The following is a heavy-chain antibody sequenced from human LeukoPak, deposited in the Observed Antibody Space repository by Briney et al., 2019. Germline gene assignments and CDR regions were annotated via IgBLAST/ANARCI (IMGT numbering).Heavy chain of an antibody. D-gene: IGHD4-17*01. CDR3: ARDGATVTTYYYMDV. Sequence: PSETLSLTCTVSGGSISSSSYYWGWIRQPPGKGLEWIGSIYYSGSTYYNPSLKSRVTISVDTSKNQFSLKLSSVTAADTAVYYCARDGATVTTYYYMDVWGKGTTVTVSS. V-gene: IGHV4-39*07. CDR1: GGSISSSSYY. J-gene: IGHJ6*03. CDR2: IYYSGST.